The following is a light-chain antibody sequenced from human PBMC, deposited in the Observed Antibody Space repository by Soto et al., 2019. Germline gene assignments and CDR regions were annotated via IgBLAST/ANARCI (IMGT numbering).Light chain of an antibody. CDR1: SSDVGSHNL. J-gene: IGLJ1*01. Sequence: QSALTQPASVSGSPGQSITISCTGTSSDVGSHNLVSWYQQHPGKAPKFMIYEGSKRPSGVSNRFSGSKSGNTASLTISGLQAEDEADYYCCSYAGSGTFVFGTGTKLTVL. CDR3: CSYAGSGTFV. V-gene: IGLV2-23*03. CDR2: EGS.